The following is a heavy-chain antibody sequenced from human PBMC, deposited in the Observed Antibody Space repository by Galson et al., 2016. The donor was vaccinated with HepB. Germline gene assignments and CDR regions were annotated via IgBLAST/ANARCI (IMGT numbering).Heavy chain of an antibody. V-gene: IGHV1-58*01. J-gene: IGHJ4*01. CDR1: GFTFTGSG. CDR2: IVVVIGNT. Sequence: SVKVSCKASGFTFTGSGVQWLRQARGQRLEWIGWIVVVIGNTNYAQKFQERVTITRDRSTSTAYMELSSLRAEDTAVYYCAAVNYYFYTDGYSLWGHGTLVTVSP. CDR3: AAVNYYFYTDGYSL. D-gene: IGHD3-22*01.